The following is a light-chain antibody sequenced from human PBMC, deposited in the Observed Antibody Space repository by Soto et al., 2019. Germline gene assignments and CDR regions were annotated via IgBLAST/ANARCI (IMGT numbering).Light chain of an antibody. CDR3: QQANSFPLT. V-gene: IGKV1-12*01. CDR2: AAA. J-gene: IGKJ3*01. Sequence: DIQMTQSPSSVSASVGDRVTITCRASQGIGSWLGWYQQKPGKAPKLLIYAAASLQSGVPPRFSATFSGTEFTLTISSLQPEDRATYFCQQANSFPLTFGPGTKVDLK. CDR1: QGIGSW.